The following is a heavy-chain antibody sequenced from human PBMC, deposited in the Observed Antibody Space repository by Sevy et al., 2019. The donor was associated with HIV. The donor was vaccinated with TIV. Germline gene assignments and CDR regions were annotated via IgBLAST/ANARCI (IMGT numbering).Heavy chain of an antibody. D-gene: IGHD2-2*01. V-gene: IGHV4-38-2*02. J-gene: IGHJ4*02. CDR3: ARVLASTSCDF. CDR2: IHHSGEV. Sequence: SETLSLMCSISDYSMKSDYYWGWIRQSPGKGLEWIGSIHHSGEVYYNPSLRSRATMSVATSKNQFFLRLPSVTAADTAVYYCARVLASTSCDFWGRGIWVTVSS. CDR1: DYSMKSDYY.